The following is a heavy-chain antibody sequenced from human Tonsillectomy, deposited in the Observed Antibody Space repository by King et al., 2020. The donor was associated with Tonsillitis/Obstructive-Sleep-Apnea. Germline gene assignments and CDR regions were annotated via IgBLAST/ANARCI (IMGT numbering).Heavy chain of an antibody. CDR1: GGSISSSNW. V-gene: IGHV4-4*02. CDR2: IYHSGST. CDR3: ARDRVGATPNYYYYMDV. D-gene: IGHD1-26*01. J-gene: IGHJ6*03. Sequence: VQLQESGPGLVKPSGTLSLTCAVSGGSISSSNWWRWVRQTPGKGLEWIGEIYHSGSTKYNPSLKSRVTISVDKSKNQFSLKLSSVTAADTAVYYCARDRVGATPNYYYYMDVWGKGTTVTVSS.